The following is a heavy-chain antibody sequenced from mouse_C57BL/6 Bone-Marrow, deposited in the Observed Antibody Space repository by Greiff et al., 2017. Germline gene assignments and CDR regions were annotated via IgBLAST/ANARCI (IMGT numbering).Heavy chain of an antibody. V-gene: IGHV5-4*03. CDR1: GFTFSSYA. CDR2: ISDGGSYT. D-gene: IGHD2-3*01. Sequence: EVKLMESGGGLVKPGGSLKLSCAASGFTFSSYAMSWVRQTPEKRLEWVATISDGGSYTYYPDNVKGRFTISRDNATNNLYLQMSHLKSEDTAMYYCARGLLPYAMDYWGQGTSVTVSS. CDR3: ARGLLPYAMDY. J-gene: IGHJ4*01.